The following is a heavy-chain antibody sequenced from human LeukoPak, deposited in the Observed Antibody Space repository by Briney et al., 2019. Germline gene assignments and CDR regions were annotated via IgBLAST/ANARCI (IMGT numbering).Heavy chain of an antibody. D-gene: IGHD3-9*01. J-gene: IGHJ6*04. V-gene: IGHV3-21*01. CDR1: EFTFSTYS. CDR2: ISSSSSYI. Sequence: KTGRSLRLSCAASEFTFSTYSMNWVRHAPAKGLEWVSSISSSSSYIYYADSVKGRFTISRDNAKNSLYLQMNSLRAEDTAVYYCARGRLYYDILTDYSYYGMDVWGKGTTVTVSS. CDR3: ARGRLYYDILTDYSYYGMDV.